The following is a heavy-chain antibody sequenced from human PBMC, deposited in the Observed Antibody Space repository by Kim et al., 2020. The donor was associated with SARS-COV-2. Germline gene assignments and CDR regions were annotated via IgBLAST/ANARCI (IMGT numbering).Heavy chain of an antibody. Sequence: AQKFQGRVTMTRDTSTSTVYMELSSLRSEDTAVYYCARDYYDSSGYSLDYWGQGTLVTVSS. J-gene: IGHJ4*02. CDR3: ARDYYDSSGYSLDY. D-gene: IGHD3-22*01. V-gene: IGHV1-46*01.